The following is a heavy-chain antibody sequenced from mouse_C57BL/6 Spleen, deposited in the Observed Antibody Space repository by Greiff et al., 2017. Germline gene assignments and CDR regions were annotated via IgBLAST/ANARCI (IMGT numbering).Heavy chain of an antibody. Sequence: VQLQQSGPELVKPGASVKLSCKASGYTFTSYDINWVKQRPGQGLEWIGWIYPRGGSTKYNEKFKGKATLTVDTSASTADMELHSLSSEGSAVYFCARSLLQGDWGQGTTLTVSS. CDR1: GYTFTSYD. J-gene: IGHJ2*01. D-gene: IGHD2-3*01. V-gene: IGHV1-85*01. CDR2: IYPRGGST. CDR3: ARSLLQGD.